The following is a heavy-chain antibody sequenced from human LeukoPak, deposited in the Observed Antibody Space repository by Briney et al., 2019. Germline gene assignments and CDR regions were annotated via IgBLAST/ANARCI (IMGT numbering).Heavy chain of an antibody. CDR2: IWYDGSNK. V-gene: IGHV3-33*01. D-gene: IGHD6-19*01. J-gene: IGHJ3*02. CDR1: GFTFSSYG. Sequence: PGRSLRLSCAASGFTFSSYGMHWVRQAPGKGLEWVAVIWYDGSNKYYADSVKGRFTISRDNSKNTLYLQMNSLRAEDTAVYYCARGQWLSPFDIWGQGTMVTVSS. CDR3: ARGQWLSPFDI.